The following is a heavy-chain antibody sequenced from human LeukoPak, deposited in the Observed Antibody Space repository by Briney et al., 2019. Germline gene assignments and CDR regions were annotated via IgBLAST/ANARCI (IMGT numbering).Heavy chain of an antibody. J-gene: IGHJ3*02. D-gene: IGHD3-3*01. CDR1: GFTFDDYA. Sequence: GGSLRLSCAASGFTFDDYAMHWVRQGPGKGLEWVSGITWNSGTIGYADSVKGRFTISRDNAKNSLYLQMNSLRAEDTAVYYCARLFDGSGYGAFDIWGQGTMVTVSS. V-gene: IGHV3-9*01. CDR2: ITWNSGTI. CDR3: ARLFDGSGYGAFDI.